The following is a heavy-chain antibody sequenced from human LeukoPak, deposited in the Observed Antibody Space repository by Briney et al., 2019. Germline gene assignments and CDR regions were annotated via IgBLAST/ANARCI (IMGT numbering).Heavy chain of an antibody. V-gene: IGHV1-69*13. D-gene: IGHD3-22*01. J-gene: IGHJ4*02. CDR3: ASSTGGYYDSSGYLVAY. Sequence: SVKVSCKASGGTFSSYAISWVRQAPGQGLEWMGGIIPIFGTANYAQKVQGRVTITADESTSTAYMELSSLRSEDTAVYYCASSTGGYYDSSGYLVAYWGQGTLVTVSS. CDR2: IIPIFGTA. CDR1: GGTFSSYA.